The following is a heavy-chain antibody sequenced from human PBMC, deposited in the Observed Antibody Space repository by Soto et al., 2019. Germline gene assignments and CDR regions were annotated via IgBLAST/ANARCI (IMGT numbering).Heavy chain of an antibody. Sequence: QVQLVQSGAEVKQPGSSVKVSCKASGGTFNIYGFNWVRQAPGQGLEWMGGIIPIIGAPNYAQKFQDRVTITADEATNTAYMELSSLRSEDTAVYYCARDDFGRGFYYYGMDVWGQGTTVTVSS. J-gene: IGHJ6*02. CDR3: ARDDFGRGFYYYGMDV. D-gene: IGHD3-3*01. CDR1: GGTFNIYG. V-gene: IGHV1-69*01. CDR2: IIPIIGAP.